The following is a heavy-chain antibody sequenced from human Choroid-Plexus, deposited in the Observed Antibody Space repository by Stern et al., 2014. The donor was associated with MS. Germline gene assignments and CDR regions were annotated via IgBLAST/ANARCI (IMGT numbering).Heavy chain of an antibody. Sequence: VQLVESGGGGVKPGRPLRLSCGGSGFTLGSGAMKRVSKDTGKGVEWVAGVSYDGSNKYYADSVKGRFTISRDNSQNTLYMQMSILRPEDTAVYYCAKDRQYLTYFFDHWGQGSLVTVSS. D-gene: IGHD2/OR15-2a*01. J-gene: IGHJ5*02. CDR3: AKDRQYLTYFFDH. CDR1: GFTLGSGA. CDR2: VSYDGSNK. V-gene: IGHV3-30*18.